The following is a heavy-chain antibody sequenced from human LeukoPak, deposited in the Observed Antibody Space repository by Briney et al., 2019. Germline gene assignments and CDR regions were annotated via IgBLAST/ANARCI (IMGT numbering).Heavy chain of an antibody. CDR1: RGSISSSSYD. CDR2: IYYTGST. Sequence: SETLSLTCTVSRGSISSSSYDWGWFRQPPGKGLEWLVSIYYTGSTYYNPSLKSRVTISVDTSKNQFSLKLSSVTAADTAVYYCARDVLVRGVFGYWGQGTVVTVSS. V-gene: IGHV4-39*07. CDR3: ARDVLVRGVFGY. D-gene: IGHD3-10*01. J-gene: IGHJ4*02.